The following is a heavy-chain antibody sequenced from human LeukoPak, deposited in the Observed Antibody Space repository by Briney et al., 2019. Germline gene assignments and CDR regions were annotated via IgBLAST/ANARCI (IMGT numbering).Heavy chain of an antibody. CDR3: ARHRFSEVYGDYIPDAFDI. Sequence: GESLKISCKGSGYRFAGYWIGWVRQMPGKGLEWMGIIYPGDSDTRYSPSFQGQVTISADKSISTAYLQWSSLKASDTAMYYCARHRFSEVYGDYIPDAFDIWGQGTMVTVSS. CDR2: IYPGDSDT. V-gene: IGHV5-51*01. D-gene: IGHD4-17*01. J-gene: IGHJ3*02. CDR1: GYRFAGYW.